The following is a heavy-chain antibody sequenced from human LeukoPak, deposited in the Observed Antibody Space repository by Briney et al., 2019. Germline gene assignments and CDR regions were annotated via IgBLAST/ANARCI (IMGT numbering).Heavy chain of an antibody. Sequence: SVKVSCKASGGTFSSYAISWVRQAPGQGLEWMGGIIPIFGTANYAQKFQGRVTITADESTSTAYMEPSSLRSEDTAVYYCASYSGYSGYERYYFDYWGQGTLVTVSS. J-gene: IGHJ4*02. D-gene: IGHD5-12*01. V-gene: IGHV1-69*13. CDR1: GGTFSSYA. CDR2: IIPIFGTA. CDR3: ASYSGYSGYERYYFDY.